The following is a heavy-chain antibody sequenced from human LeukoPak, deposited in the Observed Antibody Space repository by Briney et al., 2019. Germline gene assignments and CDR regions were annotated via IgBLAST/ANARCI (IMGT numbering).Heavy chain of an antibody. CDR1: GFTFSSYW. Sequence: LPGGSLRLSCAASGFTFSSYWMSWVRQAPGKGLEWVANIKQDGSEKYYVDSVKGRFTISRDNAKNSLYLQMNSLRAEDTAVYYCARDRGYSYGYVYYYYYGMDVWGQGTTVTVSS. J-gene: IGHJ6*02. V-gene: IGHV3-7*01. CDR2: IKQDGSEK. CDR3: ARDRGYSYGYVYYYYYGMDV. D-gene: IGHD5-18*01.